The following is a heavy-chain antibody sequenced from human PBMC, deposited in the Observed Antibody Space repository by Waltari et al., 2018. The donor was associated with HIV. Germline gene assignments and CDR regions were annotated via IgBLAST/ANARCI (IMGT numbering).Heavy chain of an antibody. V-gene: IGHV3-74*01. J-gene: IGHJ3*02. CDR1: GFTFHTYW. D-gene: IGHD2-15*01. CDR2: MNSDGTTR. Sequence: EVQLVESGGDLVQPGGYLRLSCAASGFTFHTYWMHWLRQVPGKGLVWVSRMNSDGTTRSYADSVKGRFTISRDNAKNTLYVEMNSLRADDTAVYYCASSGVYAHDAFKIWGQGTKVIVSS. CDR3: ASSGVYAHDAFKI.